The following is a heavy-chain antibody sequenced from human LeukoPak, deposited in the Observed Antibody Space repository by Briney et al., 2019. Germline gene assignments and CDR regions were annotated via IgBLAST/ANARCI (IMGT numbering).Heavy chain of an antibody. D-gene: IGHD2-15*01. J-gene: IGHJ6*04. CDR3: TKETPQMDV. CDR2: ISSTGNTV. V-gene: IGHV3-48*03. CDR1: GFTFSSYE. Sequence: GGSLRLSCAASGFTFSSYEMNWVRQAPGQGLEWVAYISSTGNTVHYAGSVKGRFTISRDNAKNSLYLQMNRLRAEDTAVYYCTKETPQMDVWGKGTTVTVSS.